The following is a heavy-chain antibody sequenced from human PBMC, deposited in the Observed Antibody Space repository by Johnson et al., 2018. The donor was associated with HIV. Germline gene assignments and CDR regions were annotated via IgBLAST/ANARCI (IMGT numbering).Heavy chain of an antibody. CDR3: AKDVGNYWPNAFDI. CDR2: IRYDGSGK. D-gene: IGHD3-22*01. Sequence: QMQLVESGGGVVQPGGSLTLSCAASGFVFSDYVMHWVRQAPGKGLDWVTFIRYDGSGKYYADSVNGRFTISRDNSKNTLYLQMNSLRAEDTAVYYCAKDVGNYWPNAFDIWGQGTTVTVSS. J-gene: IGHJ3*02. CDR1: GFVFSDYV. V-gene: IGHV3-30*02.